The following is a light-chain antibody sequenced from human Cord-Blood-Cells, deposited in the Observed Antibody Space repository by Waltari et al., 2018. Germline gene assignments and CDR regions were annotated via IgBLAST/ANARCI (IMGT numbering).Light chain of an antibody. J-gene: IGLJ1*01. CDR3: QSADSSGTYYV. CDR1: ALPKHY. Sequence: SYELPPPPPVSVSPGQTARITCSGDALPKHYAYWYQQKPGQAPVLVIYKASERPSGIPERFSGSSSGTTVTLTISGVQAEDEADYYCQSADSSGTYYVFGTGTKVTVL. CDR2: KAS. V-gene: IGLV3-25*03.